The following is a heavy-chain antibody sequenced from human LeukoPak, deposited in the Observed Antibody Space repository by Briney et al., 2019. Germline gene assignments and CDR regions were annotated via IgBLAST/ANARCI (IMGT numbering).Heavy chain of an antibody. CDR2: IYSGGST. Sequence: PSGTLSLTCAVSGGSISSSNWWSWVRQAPGKGLEWVSVIYSGGSTYYADSVKGRFTISRDNSKNTLYPQMNSLRAEDTAVYYCARFQSGRDGYNPSFDYWGQGTLVTVSS. CDR1: GGSISSSNW. CDR3: ARFQSGRDGYNPSFDY. V-gene: IGHV3-66*01. D-gene: IGHD5-24*01. J-gene: IGHJ4*02.